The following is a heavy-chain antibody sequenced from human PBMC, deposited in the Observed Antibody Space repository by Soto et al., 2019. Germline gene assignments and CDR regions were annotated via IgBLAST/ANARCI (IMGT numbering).Heavy chain of an antibody. D-gene: IGHD2-2*01. CDR2: ILYDGSNK. CDR3: AKSRDAYNFYFYYGMDV. CDR1: GFTFSNYG. J-gene: IGHJ6*02. Sequence: PGGSLRLSCVASGFTFSNYGMHWVRQTPGKGLEWVALILYDGSNKYYADSVKGRFTISRDNSKNTLYLQVSSLRAEDTAVYYCAKSRDAYNFYFYYGMDVWGQGTTVTVSS. V-gene: IGHV3-30*18.